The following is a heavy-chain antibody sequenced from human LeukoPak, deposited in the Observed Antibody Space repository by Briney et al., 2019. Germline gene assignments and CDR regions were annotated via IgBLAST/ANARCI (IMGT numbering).Heavy chain of an antibody. J-gene: IGHJ5*02. CDR1: GFTFSSYW. CDR2: INNDGSST. Sequence: PGGSLRLSCAASGFTFSSYWMHWVRQAPGKGLVWVSRINNDGSSTTYADSVKGRFTISRDNAKNTLYLQMNSLRAKDTAVYYCARAGYCSSTSCYHWFDPWGQGTLVTVSS. D-gene: IGHD2-2*03. V-gene: IGHV3-74*01. CDR3: ARAGYCSSTSCYHWFDP.